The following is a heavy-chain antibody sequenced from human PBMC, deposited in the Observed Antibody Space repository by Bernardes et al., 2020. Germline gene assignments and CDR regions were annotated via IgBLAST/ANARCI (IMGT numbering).Heavy chain of an antibody. Sequence: AAGKDSCKASGYTFTSYAMHWVRQAPGQRLEWMGWINAGNGNTKYSQKFQGRVTITRDTSASTAYMELSSLRSEDTAVYYCASPYDFWSGLSYYGMDVWGQGTTVTVSS. J-gene: IGHJ6*02. V-gene: IGHV1-3*01. CDR3: ASPYDFWSGLSYYGMDV. CDR1: GYTFTSYA. D-gene: IGHD3-3*01. CDR2: INAGNGNT.